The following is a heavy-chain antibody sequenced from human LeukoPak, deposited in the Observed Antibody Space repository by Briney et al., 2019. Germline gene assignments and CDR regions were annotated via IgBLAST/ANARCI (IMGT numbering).Heavy chain of an antibody. CDR1: GGTFSSYA. D-gene: IGHD6-13*01. CDR2: IIPIFGTA. V-gene: IGHV1-69*05. CDR3: ARGQRSPGYSSSWGAFDI. Sequence: SVKVSCKASGGTFSSYAISWVRQAPGQGLEWMGGIIPIFGTANYAQKFQGRVTITTDESTSTAYMELSSLRSEDTAVYYCARGQRSPGYSSSWGAFDIWGQGTMVTVSS. J-gene: IGHJ3*02.